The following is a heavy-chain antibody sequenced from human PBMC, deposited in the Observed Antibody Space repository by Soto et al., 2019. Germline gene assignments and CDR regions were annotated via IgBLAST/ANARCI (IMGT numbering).Heavy chain of an antibody. V-gene: IGHV4-39*01. CDR2: IYYSGST. D-gene: IGHD5-12*01. Sequence: QLQLQESGPGLVKPSETLSLTCTVSGGSISSSSYYWGWIRQPPGKGLEWIGSIYYSGSTYYNPSIKSRVTISVDTSKNQFSLKLSSVTAADTAVYYCARHKIVATITGAFDIWGQGTMVTVSS. CDR3: ARHKIVATITGAFDI. J-gene: IGHJ3*02. CDR1: GGSISSSSYY.